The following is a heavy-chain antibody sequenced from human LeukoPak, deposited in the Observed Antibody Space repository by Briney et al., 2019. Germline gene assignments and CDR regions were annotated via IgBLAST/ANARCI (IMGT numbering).Heavy chain of an antibody. J-gene: IGHJ4*02. V-gene: IGHV3-9*03. Sequence: GGSLRLSCVASGFTFDDYAMHWVRQTSGKGLEWVSSINWNSGSIDYADSVKGRFTISRDSAKNSLYLQMNSLRDEDMALYYCAKETSSGYYDYWGQGTLVTVSS. CDR3: AKETSSGYYDY. CDR1: GFTFDDYA. CDR2: INWNSGSI. D-gene: IGHD3-22*01.